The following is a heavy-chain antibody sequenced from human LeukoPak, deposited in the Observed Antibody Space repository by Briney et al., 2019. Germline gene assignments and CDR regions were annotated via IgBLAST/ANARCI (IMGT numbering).Heavy chain of an antibody. J-gene: IGHJ3*02. CDR2: ISNSDNTI. CDR3: ARKVTGSYAFDI. V-gene: IGHV3-48*03. Sequence: GGSLRLSCAASGFTFSSYEMNWVRQAPGRGLEWISYISNSDNTIYYADSVKGRFTISRDNAKSSLYLQMNSLRAEDTAVYYCARKVTGSYAFDIWGQGTMVTVSS. D-gene: IGHD3-9*01. CDR1: GFTFSSYE.